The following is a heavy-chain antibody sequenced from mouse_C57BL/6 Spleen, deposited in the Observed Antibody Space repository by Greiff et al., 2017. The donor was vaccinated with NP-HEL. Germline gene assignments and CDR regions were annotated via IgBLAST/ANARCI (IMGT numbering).Heavy chain of an antibody. Sequence: EVKLVESGGGLVKPGGSLKLSCAASGFTFSSYAMSWVRQTPEKRLEWVATISDGGSYTYYPDNVKGRFTISRDNAKNNLYLQMSHLKSEDTAMYYCARVPDYGSSFYFDYWGQGTTLTVSS. CDR1: GFTFSSYA. CDR2: ISDGGSYT. V-gene: IGHV5-4*03. CDR3: ARVPDYGSSFYFDY. J-gene: IGHJ2*01. D-gene: IGHD1-1*01.